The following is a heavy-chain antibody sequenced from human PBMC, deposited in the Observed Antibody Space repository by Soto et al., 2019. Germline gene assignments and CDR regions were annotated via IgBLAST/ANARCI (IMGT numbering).Heavy chain of an antibody. J-gene: IGHJ4*02. CDR2: IIPIFGTA. D-gene: IGHD2-15*01. CDR1: GGTFSSYA. CDR3: ASESRYCRGGSCYFLPGLDY. Sequence: QVQLVQSGAEVKKPGSSVKVSCKASGGTFSSYAISWVRQAPGQGLEWMGGIIPIFGTANYAQKFQGRVTVPEDESTSTAYVELGSLRSEGRAVYYCASESRYCRGGSCYFLPGLDYWGQGTLVTVSS. V-gene: IGHV1-69*12.